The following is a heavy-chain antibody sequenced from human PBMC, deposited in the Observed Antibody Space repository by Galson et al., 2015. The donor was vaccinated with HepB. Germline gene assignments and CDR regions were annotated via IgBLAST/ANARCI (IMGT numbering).Heavy chain of an antibody. Sequence: SVKVSCKASGGTFSSYAISWVRQAPGQGLEWMGGIIPIFGTANYAQKFQGRVTITADESTSTAYMELSSLRSEDTAVYYCASPAGTTSGTLDYWGQGTLVTVSS. V-gene: IGHV1-69*13. CDR3: ASPAGTTSGTLDY. CDR1: GGTFSSYA. CDR2: IIPIFGTA. D-gene: IGHD1-7*01. J-gene: IGHJ4*02.